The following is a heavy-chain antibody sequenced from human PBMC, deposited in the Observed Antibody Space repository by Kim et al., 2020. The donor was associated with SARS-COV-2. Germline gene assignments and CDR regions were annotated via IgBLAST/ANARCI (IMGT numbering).Heavy chain of an antibody. CDR1: GFTFSSYG. CDR2: ISYDGSNK. CDR3: AKEPGSKSTVTTPGV. Sequence: GGSLRLSCAASGFTFSSYGMHWVRQAPGKGLEWVAVISYDGSNKYYADSVKGRFTISRDNSKNTLYLQMNSLRAEDTAVYYCAKEPGSKSTVTTPGVWGQGTTVTVSS. V-gene: IGHV3-30*18. D-gene: IGHD4-17*01. J-gene: IGHJ6*02.